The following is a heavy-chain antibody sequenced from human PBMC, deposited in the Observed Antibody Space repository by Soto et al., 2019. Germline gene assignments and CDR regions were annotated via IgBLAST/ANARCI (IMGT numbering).Heavy chain of an antibody. Sequence: GGSLRLSCAASGFTFDDYAMHWVRQAPGKGLEWVSGISWNSGSIGYEDSVKGRFTISRDNVKNSLYLQMNSLRAEDTALYYCAKDRDYSSSSKGYYYGMDVLGQGTTVTVSS. CDR3: AKDRDYSSSSKGYYYGMDV. V-gene: IGHV3-9*01. CDR2: ISWNSGSI. CDR1: GFTFDDYA. D-gene: IGHD6-6*01. J-gene: IGHJ6*02.